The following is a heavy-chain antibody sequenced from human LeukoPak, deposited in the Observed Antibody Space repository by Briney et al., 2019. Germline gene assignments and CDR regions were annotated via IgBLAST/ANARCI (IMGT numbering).Heavy chain of an antibody. CDR2: INPNSGDT. CDR1: GYTFTNYY. J-gene: IGHJ4*02. Sequence: ASVKVSCKASGYTFTNYYVHWVRQAPGQGLEWMGWINPNSGDTHYAQNFQGGDTMTRDTPFSTIYLELSRLRSDDTAVYYCASTDHLEYWGQGTLVTVSS. V-gene: IGHV1-2*02. CDR3: ASTDHLEY.